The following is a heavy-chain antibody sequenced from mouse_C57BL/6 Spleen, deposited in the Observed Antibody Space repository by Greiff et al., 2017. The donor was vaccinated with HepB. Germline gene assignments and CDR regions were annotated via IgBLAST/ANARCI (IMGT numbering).Heavy chain of an antibody. J-gene: IGHJ4*01. V-gene: IGHV5-12*01. CDR2: ISNGGGIT. CDR1: GFTFSDYY. D-gene: IGHD2-1*01. Sequence: EVHLVESGGGLVQPGGSLKLSCAASGFTFSDYYMYWVRQTPEKRLEWVAYISNGGGITYYPDTVKGRITISRDNAKNTLDLQMSRLKSEDTARYDCAREGDYGNSGAMDYWGQGTSVTVSS. CDR3: AREGDYGNSGAMDY.